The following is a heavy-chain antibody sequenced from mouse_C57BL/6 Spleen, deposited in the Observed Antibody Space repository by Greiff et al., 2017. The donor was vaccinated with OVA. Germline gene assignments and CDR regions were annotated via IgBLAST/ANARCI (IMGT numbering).Heavy chain of an antibody. V-gene: IGHV14-4*01. CDR2: IDSENGDT. D-gene: IGHD1-1*01. Sequence: VQLKQSGAELVRPGASVKLSCTASGFNIKDDYMHWVKQRPEQGLEWIGWIDSENGDTEYASKFQGKATITADTSSNTAYLQLSSLTSEDTAVYYCTKVTTVVTTGDYWGQGTTLTVSS. CDR1: GFNIKDDY. CDR3: TKVTTVVTTGDY. J-gene: IGHJ2*01.